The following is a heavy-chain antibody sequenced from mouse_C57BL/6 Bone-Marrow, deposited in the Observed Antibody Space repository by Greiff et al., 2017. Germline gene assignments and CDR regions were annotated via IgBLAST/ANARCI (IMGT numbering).Heavy chain of an antibody. V-gene: IGHV1-62-2*01. Sequence: LQESRAELVKPGASVKLSCKASGYIFTEYTIHWVKQRSGQGLEWIGWFYPGSGSIKYNERFKDKATLTADKSSNTVYMELSRLTSEDSAVYCCARHERYYDYEGYFDYWGQGTTLTVSS. CDR2: FYPGSGSI. D-gene: IGHD2-4*01. J-gene: IGHJ2*01. CDR1: GYIFTEYT. CDR3: ARHERYYDYEGYFDY.